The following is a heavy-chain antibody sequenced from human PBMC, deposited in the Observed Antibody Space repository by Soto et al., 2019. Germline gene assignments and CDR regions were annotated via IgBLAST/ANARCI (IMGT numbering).Heavy chain of an antibody. CDR3: ANSLGNGRDYVWGSYYYFDY. D-gene: IGHD3-16*01. CDR1: GFTFSSYA. J-gene: IGHJ4*02. V-gene: IGHV3-23*01. Sequence: EVQLLESGGGLVQPGGSLRLSCAASGFTFSSYAMSWVRQAPGKGLEWVSAISGSGGSTYYEDSVKGRFTISRNNSKNSLYLQMHGLRAEDTAVYYCANSLGNGRDYVWGSYYYFDYGGQGTLVTVSS. CDR2: ISGSGGST.